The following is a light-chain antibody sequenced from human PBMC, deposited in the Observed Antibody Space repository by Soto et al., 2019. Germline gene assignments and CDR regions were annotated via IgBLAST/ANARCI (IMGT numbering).Light chain of an antibody. Sequence: QSALTQPPSASGSPGQSVTISCTGTSSDVGGYNYVSWYQQHPGKAPKLMIYEVSKRPSGVPDRFSGSKSGNTASLTVSGLQAEDEGDYYCSSYAGNNNVIFGGGTQLTVL. V-gene: IGLV2-8*01. CDR3: SSYAGNNNVI. CDR2: EVS. CDR1: SSDVGGYNY. J-gene: IGLJ2*01.